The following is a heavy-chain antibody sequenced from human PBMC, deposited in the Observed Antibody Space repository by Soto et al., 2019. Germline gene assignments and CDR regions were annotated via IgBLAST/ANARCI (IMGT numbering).Heavy chain of an antibody. J-gene: IGHJ5*02. D-gene: IGHD3-10*01. CDR2: IYHSGST. CDR3: ARDRRRSNSGIDP. V-gene: IGHV4-4*02. CDR1: GDSISSSTW. Sequence: PSETLSLTCAVSGDSISSSTWWSWVHQPPGKGLQWIGDIYHSGSTNYNPSLRSRVTIAVQKSKNQFSLKLTSVTAADTAIYYCARDRRRSNSGIDPWGQGTLVTVSS.